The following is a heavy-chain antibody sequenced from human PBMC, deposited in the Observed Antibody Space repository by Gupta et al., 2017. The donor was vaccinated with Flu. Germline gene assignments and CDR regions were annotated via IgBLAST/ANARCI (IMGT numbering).Heavy chain of an antibody. CDR2: IIPIFGTA. Sequence: VRQAPGQGLEWMGGIIPIFGTANYAQKFQGRVTITADESTSTAYMELSSLRSEDTAVYYCAREGDYDFWSGSVGPGGPFDYWGQGTLVTVSS. D-gene: IGHD3-3*01. J-gene: IGHJ4*02. V-gene: IGHV1-69*01. CDR3: AREGDYDFWSGSVGPGGPFDY.